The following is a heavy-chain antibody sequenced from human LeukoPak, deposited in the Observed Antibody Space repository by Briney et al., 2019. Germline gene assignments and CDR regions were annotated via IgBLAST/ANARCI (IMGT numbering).Heavy chain of an antibody. Sequence: GASVKVSCKASGYTFTSYYMHWVRQAPGQGLEWMGIINPSGGSTSYAQKFQGRVTMTRDTSTSTVYMELSSLRSEDTAVYYCARLDTAMADHQSGVPTNANFDYWGQGTLVTVSS. CDR3: ARLDTAMADHQSGVPTNANFDY. CDR1: GYTFTSYY. J-gene: IGHJ4*02. CDR2: INPSGGST. D-gene: IGHD5-18*01. V-gene: IGHV1-46*01.